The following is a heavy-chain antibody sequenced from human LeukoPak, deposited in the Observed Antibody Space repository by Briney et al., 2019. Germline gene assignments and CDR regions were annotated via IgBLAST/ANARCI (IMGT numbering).Heavy chain of an antibody. CDR2: MNLDGSEK. Sequence: GGSLRLSCAASGFTFSSYWMSWVRQPPGEGLEWVARMNLDGSEKYYVDSVKGRFTISRDNAKNSLYLQMNSLRDEDTAVYYCARSRGLDYWGQGTLVTVSS. CDR1: GFTFSSYW. V-gene: IGHV3-7*04. J-gene: IGHJ4*02. D-gene: IGHD3-16*01. CDR3: ARSRGLDY.